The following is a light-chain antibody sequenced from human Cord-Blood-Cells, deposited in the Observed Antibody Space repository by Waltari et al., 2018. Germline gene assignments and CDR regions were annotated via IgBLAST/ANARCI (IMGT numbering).Light chain of an antibody. CDR1: HGISSY. Sequence: IQLTQSPSSLYASVGDRVNITCRASHGISSYLAWYQQKPGKAPKLLIYAASTLQSGVPSRFSGSGSGTDFTLTISSLQPEDFATYYCQQLNSYPRTFGQGTKLEIK. CDR2: AAS. V-gene: IGKV1-9*01. J-gene: IGKJ2*01. CDR3: QQLNSYPRT.